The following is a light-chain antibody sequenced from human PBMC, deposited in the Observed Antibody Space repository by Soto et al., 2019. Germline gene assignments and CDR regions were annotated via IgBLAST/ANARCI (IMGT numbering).Light chain of an antibody. J-gene: IGKJ4*01. Sequence: EILLTQSPGTLSLSPGDRATLSCRASQSLTSSFLAWYQQKPGQTPRLLIYGASIRATDIPDSFSGSGSETDFTLTISRLEPEDFAVYFCQQYGRLPLSFGGGTKVEIK. CDR2: GAS. V-gene: IGKV3-20*01. CDR3: QQYGRLPLS. CDR1: QSLTSSF.